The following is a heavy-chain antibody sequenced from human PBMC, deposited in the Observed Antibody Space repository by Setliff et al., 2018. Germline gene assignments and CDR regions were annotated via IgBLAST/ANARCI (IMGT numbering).Heavy chain of an antibody. D-gene: IGHD6-6*01. CDR1: GYSFTSYW. CDR2: IYPGDSDT. J-gene: IGHJ5*02. V-gene: IGHV5-51*01. Sequence: RGESLKISCKGSGYSFTSYWIGWVRQMPGKGLEWMGIIYPGDSDTRYSPSFQGQVTISADKSISTAYLQWSSLKASDTAMYYCARSRSSSPWNNWFDPWGQGTLVTVSS. CDR3: ARSRSSSPWNNWFDP.